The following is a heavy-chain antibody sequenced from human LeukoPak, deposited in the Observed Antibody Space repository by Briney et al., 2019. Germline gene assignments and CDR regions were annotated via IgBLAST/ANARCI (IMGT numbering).Heavy chain of an antibody. V-gene: IGHV1-2*02. CDR1: GYTFTGYY. J-gene: IGHJ5*02. D-gene: IGHD5-12*01. CDR2: INPNSGGT. CDR3: ARGTATIREKNWFDP. Sequence: ASVKVSCKASGYTFTGYYMHWVRQAPGQGLEWMGWINPNSGGTNYAQKFKGRVTMTRDTSISTAYMELSRLRSDDTAVYYCARGTATIREKNWFDPWGQGTLVAVSS.